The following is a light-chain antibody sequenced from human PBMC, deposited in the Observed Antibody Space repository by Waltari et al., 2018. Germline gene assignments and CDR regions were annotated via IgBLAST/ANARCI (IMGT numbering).Light chain of an antibody. Sequence: DIQMTQSPSSLSASVGDRVTITCRASQGISNFLAWYQQKPGKVPKLLIYAASTLQSGVPSRFSGSGSGTDFTLTISSLQPEDVATYYCQKYNSAPLFTFGPGTKVDIK. V-gene: IGKV1-27*01. J-gene: IGKJ3*01. CDR2: AAS. CDR3: QKYNSAPLFT. CDR1: QGISNF.